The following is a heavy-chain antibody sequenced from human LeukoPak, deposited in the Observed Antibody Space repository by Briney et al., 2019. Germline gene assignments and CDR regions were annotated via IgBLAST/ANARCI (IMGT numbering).Heavy chain of an antibody. D-gene: IGHD6-19*01. Sequence: SETLSLTCTVSGGSISSYYWSWIRQPAGKGLEWIGRIYTSGSTDYNPSLKSRVTMSVDTSKNQSSLKLSSVTAADTAVYYCARGAVAGSFDYWGQGTLVTVSS. CDR3: ARGAVAGSFDY. V-gene: IGHV4-4*07. CDR2: IYTSGST. CDR1: GGSISSYY. J-gene: IGHJ4*02.